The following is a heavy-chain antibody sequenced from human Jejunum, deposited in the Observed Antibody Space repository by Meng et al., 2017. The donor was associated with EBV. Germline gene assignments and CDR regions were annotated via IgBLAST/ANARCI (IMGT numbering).Heavy chain of an antibody. Sequence: PRGSRSGIGKPSGALAPHCAVAGGSISSGGYSWHWIRPPPGKGLQWIGYIYYSGSAFYNPSLKSRVTLSVDRSKNQFSLNLSSVTAADTAVYYCARGAYFDYWGQGTLVTVSS. CDR3: ARGAYFDY. V-gene: IGHV4-30-2*01. J-gene: IGHJ4*02. CDR2: IYYSGSA. CDR1: GGSISSGGYS.